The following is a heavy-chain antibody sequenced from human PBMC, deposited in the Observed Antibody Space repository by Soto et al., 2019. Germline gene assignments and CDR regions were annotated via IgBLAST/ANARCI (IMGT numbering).Heavy chain of an antibody. V-gene: IGHV3-11*05. CDR1: GFTFSDYY. Sequence: QVQLVESGGDLVKPGGSLRLSCVASGFTFSDYYMSWIRQAPGKGLEWLSYISGSSGYTNYADSVEGRFTISRDNARNSLFLQMNSLRAEDTAVYYCASYDWDSRGVVENWGQGTLVTVSS. D-gene: IGHD1-7*01. J-gene: IGHJ4*02. CDR2: ISGSSGYT. CDR3: ASYDWDSRGVVEN.